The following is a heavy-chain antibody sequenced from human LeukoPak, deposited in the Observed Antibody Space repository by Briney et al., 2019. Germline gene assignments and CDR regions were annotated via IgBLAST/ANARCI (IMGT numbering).Heavy chain of an antibody. Sequence: PSETLSPTCAVYGGSFSGYYWSWIRQPPGKGLEWIGEINHSGSTNYNPSLKSRVTISVDTSKNQFSLKPSSVTAADTAVYYCAREYIRYSNYGVGFDPWGQGTLVTVSS. J-gene: IGHJ5*02. CDR3: AREYIRYSNYGVGFDP. CDR2: INHSGST. V-gene: IGHV4-34*01. CDR1: GGSFSGYY. D-gene: IGHD4-11*01.